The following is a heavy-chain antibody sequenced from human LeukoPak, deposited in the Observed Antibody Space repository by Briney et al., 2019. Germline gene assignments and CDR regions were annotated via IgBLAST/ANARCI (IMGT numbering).Heavy chain of an antibody. CDR1: GFTFSSYS. Sequence: GGSLRLSCAASGFTFSSYSMNWVRQAPGKGLEWVSYISSSSSTIYYADSVKGRFTISRDNSKNTLYLQMNSLRAEDTAVYYCARHRSYYYDSSGLDWFDPWGQGTLVTVSS. D-gene: IGHD3-22*01. J-gene: IGHJ5*02. CDR3: ARHRSYYYDSSGLDWFDP. V-gene: IGHV3-48*01. CDR2: ISSSSSTI.